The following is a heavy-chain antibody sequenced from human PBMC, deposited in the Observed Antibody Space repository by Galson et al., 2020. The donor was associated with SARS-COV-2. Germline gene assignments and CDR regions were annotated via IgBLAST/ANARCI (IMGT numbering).Heavy chain of an antibody. CDR1: GFTFSSYG. CDR3: ARGSSSYSSSWYGDWYFDL. J-gene: IGHJ2*01. CDR2: IWYDGSNK. D-gene: IGHD6-13*01. Sequence: GGSLRLSCAASGFTFSSYGMHWVRQAPGKGLEWVAVIWYDGSNKYNADSVKGRFTISRDNSKNTLYLQMNSLRAEDTAVYYCARGSSSYSSSWYGDWYFDLWGRGTLVTVSS. V-gene: IGHV3-33*01.